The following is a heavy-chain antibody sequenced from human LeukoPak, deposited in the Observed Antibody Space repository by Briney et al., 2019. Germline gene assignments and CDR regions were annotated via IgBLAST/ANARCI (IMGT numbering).Heavy chain of an antibody. Sequence: GESLKISCKGSGYSSTSYWIGWVRQMPGKGLEWMGIIYPGDSDSPSFQGQVTISADKSISTAYLQWSSLKASDTAMYYCARLNRGVIIRPLDYWGQGTLVTVSS. J-gene: IGHJ4*02. V-gene: IGHV5-51*01. CDR2: IYPGDSD. CDR1: GYSSTSYW. D-gene: IGHD3-10*01. CDR3: ARLNRGVIIRPLDY.